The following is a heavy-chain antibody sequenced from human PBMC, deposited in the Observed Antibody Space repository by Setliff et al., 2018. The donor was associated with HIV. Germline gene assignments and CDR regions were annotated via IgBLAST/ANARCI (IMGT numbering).Heavy chain of an antibody. Sequence: KTSETLSLTCAVYGGSFSGYYWSWLRQPPGKGLEWIGEINSSGSINDNPSLKSRVTISVDTSKNQFSLKLNSVTAADTAVYYCARVGDYGSGGWFDPWGQGTLVTVSS. CDR3: ARVGDYGSGGWFDP. V-gene: IGHV4-34*01. CDR1: GGSFSGYY. J-gene: IGHJ5*02. CDR2: INSSGSI. D-gene: IGHD3-10*01.